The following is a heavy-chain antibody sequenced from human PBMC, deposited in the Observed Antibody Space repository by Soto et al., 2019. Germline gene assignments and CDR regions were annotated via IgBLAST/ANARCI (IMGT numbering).Heavy chain of an antibody. D-gene: IGHD3-22*01. CDR3: ATEYDSSGYYYSAYFDY. J-gene: IGHJ4*02. Sequence: ASVKVSCKASGGTFSSYAISWVRQAPGQGLEWMGGIIPIFGTANYAQKFQGRVTITADESTSTAYMELSSLRSEDTAVYYCATEYDSSGYYYSAYFDYWGQGTLVTVSS. V-gene: IGHV1-69*13. CDR2: IIPIFGTA. CDR1: GGTFSSYA.